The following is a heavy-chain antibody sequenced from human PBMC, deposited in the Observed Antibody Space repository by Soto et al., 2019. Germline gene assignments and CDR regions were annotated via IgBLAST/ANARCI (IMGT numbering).Heavy chain of an antibody. CDR1: GYTFTSYG. CDR3: ARDLYGDIVATIVDY. V-gene: IGHV1-18*01. Sequence: QVQLVQSGAEVKKPGASVKVSCKASGYTFTSYGISWVRQAPGQGLEWMGWISAYNGNTNYAQKLQGRGTMTTDTSTSTAYMELRSLRFDGTAVDYCARDLYGDIVATIVDYWGQGTLVTVSS. CDR2: ISAYNGNT. D-gene: IGHD5-12*01. J-gene: IGHJ4*02.